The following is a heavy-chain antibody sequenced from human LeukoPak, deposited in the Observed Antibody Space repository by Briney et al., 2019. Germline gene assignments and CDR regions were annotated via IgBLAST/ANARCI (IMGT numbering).Heavy chain of an antibody. D-gene: IGHD6-19*01. CDR3: AKEAGSMAVAGQFDH. V-gene: IGHV3-21*01. J-gene: IGHJ4*02. Sequence: PGGSLGLSCAASGFTFSNYGTNWVRQAPGKGLEWVSSISSSSSYIYYADSVKGRFTISRDNAKNSLYLQMNSLRAEDTAVYYCAKEAGSMAVAGQFDHWGQGTLVTVSS. CDR1: GFTFSNYG. CDR2: ISSSSSYI.